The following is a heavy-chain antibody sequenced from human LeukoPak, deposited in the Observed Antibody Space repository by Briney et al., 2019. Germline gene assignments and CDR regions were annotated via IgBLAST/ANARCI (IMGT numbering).Heavy chain of an antibody. CDR2: ISGSGGST. V-gene: IGHV3-23*01. D-gene: IGHD3-22*01. J-gene: IGHJ4*02. Sequence: GGSLRLSCAASGFTFSSYAMSWVRQAPGKGLEWVSAISGSGGSTYYADSVKGRLTISRDNSKNTLYLQMNSLRAEDTAVYYCASRYYYDSSGYFPPPDYWGQGTLVTVSS. CDR1: GFTFSSYA. CDR3: ASRYYYDSSGYFPPPDY.